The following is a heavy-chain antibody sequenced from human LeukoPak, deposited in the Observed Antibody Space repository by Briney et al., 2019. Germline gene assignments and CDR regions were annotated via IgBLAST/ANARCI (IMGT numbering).Heavy chain of an antibody. Sequence: GASVKVSCKASGYTFTGYYMHWVRQAPGQGLEWMGWINPNSGGTNYAQKFQGRVTMTRDTSISTAYMELSRLRSDDTAVYYCARDPYDFWSGYYLDYWGQGTLVTVSS. CDR3: ARDPYDFWSGYYLDY. CDR2: INPNSGGT. D-gene: IGHD3-3*01. CDR1: GYTFTGYY. V-gene: IGHV1-2*02. J-gene: IGHJ4*02.